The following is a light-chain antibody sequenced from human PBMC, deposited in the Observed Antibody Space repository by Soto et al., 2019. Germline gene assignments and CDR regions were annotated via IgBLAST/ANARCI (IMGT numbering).Light chain of an antibody. V-gene: IGKV3-15*01. Sequence: ETVMTQSPATLSVSPGERATLSCRASQSVGTNVAWYQHKPGQAPRLLIYGASTRATGVPARFSGSAPGAEFTLTISSLQSEDSAVYYCQDYSNWWTFGQGTKIEIK. CDR3: QDYSNWWT. CDR2: GAS. J-gene: IGKJ1*01. CDR1: QSVGTN.